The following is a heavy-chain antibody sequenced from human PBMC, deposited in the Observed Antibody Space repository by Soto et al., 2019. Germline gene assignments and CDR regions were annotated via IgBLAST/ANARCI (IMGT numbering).Heavy chain of an antibody. J-gene: IGHJ4*02. CDR1: GFSFSTYG. CDR2: ISNDGSNK. CDR3: AKGFGNYGAFDY. D-gene: IGHD1-7*01. V-gene: IGHV3-30*18. Sequence: QVHLVESGGGVVQPGRSLRLSCAASGFSFSTYGMHWVRQAPGKGLEWVAFISNDGSNKYYADSVKGRFTISRDNSKNTLYLQMNSLRAEDTAVYYCAKGFGNYGAFDYWSQGTLVTVSS.